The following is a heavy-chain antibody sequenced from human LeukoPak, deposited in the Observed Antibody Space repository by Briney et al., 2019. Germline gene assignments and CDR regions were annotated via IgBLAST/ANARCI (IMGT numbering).Heavy chain of an antibody. V-gene: IGHV4-34*01. Sequence: KSSETLSLTCAVYGGSFSGHYWSWIRQPPGKGLEWIGEINHSENTNYNPSLKSRVTISVDTSKNQFSLKMSSVTAADTAVYYCARRVYSSSWSYYFDYWGQGTLVTVSS. J-gene: IGHJ4*02. CDR3: ARRVYSSSWSYYFDY. CDR1: GGSFSGHY. CDR2: INHSENT. D-gene: IGHD6-13*01.